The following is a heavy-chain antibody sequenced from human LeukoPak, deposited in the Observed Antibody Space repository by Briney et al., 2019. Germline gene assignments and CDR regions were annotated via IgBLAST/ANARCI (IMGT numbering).Heavy chain of an antibody. CDR3: ARYCNGDTCDGALDL. V-gene: IGHV3-23*01. CDR2: ISGSGGST. Sequence: GGSLRLSCAASGFTFSSYAMSWVRQAPGKGLEWVSAISGSGGSTYYADSVKGRFTISRDNVKNMVYLQMSSLTVEDTAVYYCARYCNGDTCDGALDLWGQGTLVTVSS. CDR1: GFTFSSYA. J-gene: IGHJ3*01. D-gene: IGHD2-15*01.